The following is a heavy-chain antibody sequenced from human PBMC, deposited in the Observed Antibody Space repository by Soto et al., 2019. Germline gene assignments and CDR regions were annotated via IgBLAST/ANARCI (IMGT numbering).Heavy chain of an antibody. J-gene: IGHJ4*02. CDR3: AHRPRRDDFDH. CDR1: GFSLSTSGVG. V-gene: IGHV2-5*02. Sequence: QITLKESGPTLVKPTQTLTLTCTFSGFSLSTSGVGVGWIRQPPGKALEWLALIYWDDDKRYSPSLKSRLTITKETSKNQVVPTMPHMDPVDTATYYCAHRPRRDDFDHWGQGTLVTVSS. CDR2: IYWDDDK.